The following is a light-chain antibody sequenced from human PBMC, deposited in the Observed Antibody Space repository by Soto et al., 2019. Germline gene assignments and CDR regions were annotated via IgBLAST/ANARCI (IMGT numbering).Light chain of an antibody. J-gene: IGLJ2*01. CDR3: SSYATTSPLI. CDR2: DVS. V-gene: IGLV2-14*03. Sequence: QSVLTQPASVSGSPGQSITISCTGTISDIGGYNYVGWYQHHPGKATKLLIYDVSNRPSGVSHRFSGSKSGNTASLTISGLQAEAEADYYCSSYATTSPLIFGGGTKLTVL. CDR1: ISDIGGYNY.